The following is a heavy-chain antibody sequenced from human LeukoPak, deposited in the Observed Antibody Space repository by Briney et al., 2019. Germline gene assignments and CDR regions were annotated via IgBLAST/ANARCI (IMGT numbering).Heavy chain of an antibody. D-gene: IGHD2-15*01. CDR3: ARCSGGSCYLVY. CDR2: IKQDGSEK. Sequence: GESLRLSCAASGFTFTTYWMSWVRQAPGKGLEWVANIKQDGSEKYYVDSVKGRFTISRDNAKNSLYLQMNSLRAEDTAVYYCARCSGGSCYLVYWGQGTLVTVSS. J-gene: IGHJ4*02. V-gene: IGHV3-7*01. CDR1: GFTFTTYW.